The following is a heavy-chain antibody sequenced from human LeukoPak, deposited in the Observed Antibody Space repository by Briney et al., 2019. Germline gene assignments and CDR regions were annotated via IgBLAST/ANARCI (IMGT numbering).Heavy chain of an antibody. CDR2: IYSGGST. D-gene: IGHD3-22*01. CDR1: GFTFSSYP. J-gene: IGHJ4*02. CDR3: ARDSSLYYDSSGPVGGFDY. V-gene: IGHV3-66*01. Sequence: PGGSLRLSCAASGFTFSSYPVSWVRQAPGKGLEWVSVIYSGGSTYYADSVKGRFTISRDNSKNTLYLQMNSLRAEDTAVYYCARDSSLYYDSSGPVGGFDYWGQGTLVTVSS.